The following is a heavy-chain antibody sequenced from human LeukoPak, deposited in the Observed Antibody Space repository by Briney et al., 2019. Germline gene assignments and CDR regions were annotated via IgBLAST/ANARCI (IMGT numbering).Heavy chain of an antibody. J-gene: IGHJ5*02. CDR2: ISAYSGNT. CDR3: ARGGYVTTWWFDP. D-gene: IGHD4-11*01. V-gene: IGHV1-18*01. Sequence: GSSVKVSCKASGYTFTSYGISWVRQAAGQGLECMGWISAYSGNTNYAQKFQGRVTMTTDTSTSTAYMELRSLRSDDTAVYYCARGGYVTTWWFDPWGQGTLVTVSS. CDR1: GYTFTSYG.